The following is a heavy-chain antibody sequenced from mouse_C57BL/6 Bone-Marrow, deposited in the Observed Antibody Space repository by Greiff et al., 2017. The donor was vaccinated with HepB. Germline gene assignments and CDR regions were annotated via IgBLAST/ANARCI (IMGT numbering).Heavy chain of an antibody. CDR2: IRNKANGYTT. D-gene: IGHD1-1*01. CDR3: ARSLGLRGYFDV. V-gene: IGHV7-3*01. J-gene: IGHJ1*03. Sequence: EVQVVESGGGLVQPGGSLSLSCAASGFTFTDYYMSWVRQPPGKALEWLGFIRNKANGYTTEYSASVKGRFTISRDNSQSILYLQMNALRAEDSATYYCARSLGLRGYFDVWGTGTTVTVSS. CDR1: GFTFTDYY.